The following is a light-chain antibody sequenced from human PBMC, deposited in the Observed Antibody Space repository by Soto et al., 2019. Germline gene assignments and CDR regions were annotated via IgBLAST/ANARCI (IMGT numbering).Light chain of an antibody. CDR3: QQYNNWPYT. J-gene: IGKJ2*01. V-gene: IGKV3-15*01. CDR2: GAS. CDR1: QSVSSN. Sequence: EIVMTQSPATLSVSPGERATLSCSASQSVSSNLAWYQQKPGQAPRLLIYGASTRATGIPARFSGSRSGTEFTLTIRSLQSEDFAVYYCQQYNNWPYTFGQGTQLEIK.